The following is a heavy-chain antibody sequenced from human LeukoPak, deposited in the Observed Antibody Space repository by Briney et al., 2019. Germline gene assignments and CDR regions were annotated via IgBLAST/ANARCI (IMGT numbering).Heavy chain of an antibody. V-gene: IGHV1-2*02. Sequence: GASLKVSCKASGYTFTGYYMHWVRQAPGQGLEWMGWINPNSGGTNYAQKFQGRVTMTRDTSISTAYMELSRLRSDDTAVYYCARGYQVVITTSVGDFDYWGQGTLVTVSS. CDR2: INPNSGGT. J-gene: IGHJ4*02. D-gene: IGHD3-22*01. CDR1: GYTFTGYY. CDR3: ARGYQVVITTSVGDFDY.